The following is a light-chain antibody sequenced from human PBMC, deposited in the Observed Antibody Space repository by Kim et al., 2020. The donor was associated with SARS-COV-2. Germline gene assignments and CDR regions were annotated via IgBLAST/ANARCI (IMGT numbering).Light chain of an antibody. V-gene: IGLV2-18*02. Sequence: QSALTQPPSVSGSPGQSVTISCTGTSSDVGSYDRVSWYQQSPGTAPKLMVYEVSYRPSGVADRFSGSKSGNTASLTISGLQAEDEADYYCSSYTSSSLYVFGTGTKVTVL. CDR2: EVS. CDR1: SSDVGSYDR. CDR3: SSYTSSSLYV. J-gene: IGLJ1*01.